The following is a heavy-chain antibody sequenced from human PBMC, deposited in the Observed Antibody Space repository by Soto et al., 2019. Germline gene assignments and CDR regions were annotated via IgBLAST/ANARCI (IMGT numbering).Heavy chain of an antibody. CDR1: GFTFGSYS. J-gene: IGHJ6*02. V-gene: IGHV3-21*01. CDR2: ISCSSSYI. D-gene: IGHD3-22*01. CDR3: ARVVDYCDPYYYYGMDV. Sequence: EVQLVESGGGLVKPGGSLRLSCAASGFTFGSYSMNWVRQAPGKGLEWVSSISCSSSYIYYADSVKGRFTISRDNAKNSLYLQMNSLRAEDTAVYYCARVVDYCDPYYYYGMDVWGQGTTVTVSS.